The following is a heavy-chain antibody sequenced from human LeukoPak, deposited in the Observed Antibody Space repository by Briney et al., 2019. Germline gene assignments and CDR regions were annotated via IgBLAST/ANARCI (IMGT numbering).Heavy chain of an antibody. Sequence: ESGGSLRLSCAASGFTFSSYEMNWVRQAPGKGLEWVSYISSSGSTIYYADSVKGRFTISRDNAKNSLYLQMNSLRAEDTAVYYCASFYGDYSYFDYWGQGTLVTVSS. CDR3: ASFYGDYSYFDY. V-gene: IGHV3-48*03. D-gene: IGHD4-17*01. CDR1: GFTFSSYE. CDR2: ISSSGSTI. J-gene: IGHJ4*02.